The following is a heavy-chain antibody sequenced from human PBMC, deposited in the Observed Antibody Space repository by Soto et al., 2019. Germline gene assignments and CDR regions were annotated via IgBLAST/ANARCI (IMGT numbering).Heavy chain of an antibody. CDR2: IYWDDDK. Sequence: QITLKESGPTLVKPTQTLTLTCIFSGFSISTSVVGVGWIRQPPGKALEWLALIYWDDDKRYSPILKSRLTITKDTSKNQVVLTMTNMDPVDTATYYCAHRDGNMVRGVISFDYWGQGTLVTVSS. J-gene: IGHJ4*02. CDR1: GFSISTSVVG. D-gene: IGHD3-10*01. V-gene: IGHV2-5*02. CDR3: AHRDGNMVRGVISFDY.